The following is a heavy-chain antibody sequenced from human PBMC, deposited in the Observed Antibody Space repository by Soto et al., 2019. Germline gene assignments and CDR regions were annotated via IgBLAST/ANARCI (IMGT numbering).Heavy chain of an antibody. Sequence: ASVKGSCNASGYTFTSYCISWVRQAPAQGLEWMGWISSYNGNTNYAQKLQGRVTMTTDTSTSTAYMELRSLRSDDTAVYYCATGGLVVPAAADAFDICGQGTMVTVSS. CDR3: ATGGLVVPAAADAFDI. V-gene: IGHV1-18*01. D-gene: IGHD2-2*01. CDR1: GYTFTSYC. J-gene: IGHJ3*02. CDR2: ISSYNGNT.